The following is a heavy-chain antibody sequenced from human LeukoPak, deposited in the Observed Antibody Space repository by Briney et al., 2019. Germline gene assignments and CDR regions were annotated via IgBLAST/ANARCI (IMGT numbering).Heavy chain of an antibody. CDR3: ARTTRPNYYYGMDV. D-gene: IGHD1-1*01. V-gene: IGHV3-66*01. CDR1: GYTFTSYG. J-gene: IGHJ6*02. Sequence: SCKASGYTFTSYGISWVRQAPGKGLEWVSVIYSGGSTYYADSVKGRFTISRDNSKNTLYLQMNSLRAEDTAVYYCARTTRPNYYYGMDVWGQGTTVTVSS. CDR2: IYSGGST.